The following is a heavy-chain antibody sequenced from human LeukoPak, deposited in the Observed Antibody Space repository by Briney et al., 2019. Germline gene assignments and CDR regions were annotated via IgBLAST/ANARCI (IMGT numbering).Heavy chain of an antibody. J-gene: IGHJ4*02. CDR1: GFPFSSYN. V-gene: IGHV3-21*01. CDR3: ARYSGTYRDY. Sequence: GGSLRLSCAASGFPFSSYNMNWVRQAPGKGLEWVSSITSSSTYIFYADSVTGRFTISRDNAKNSPYLQMNSLRAEDTAVYYCARYSGTYRDYWGQGTLVTVSS. CDR2: ITSSSTYI. D-gene: IGHD1-26*01.